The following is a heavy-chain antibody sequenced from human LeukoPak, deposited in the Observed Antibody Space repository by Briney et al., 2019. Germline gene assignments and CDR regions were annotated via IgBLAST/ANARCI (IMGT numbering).Heavy chain of an antibody. CDR2: FDPEDGET. J-gene: IGHJ6*02. CDR3: ATDGGGWNYAYYYYGMDV. D-gene: IGHD1-7*01. Sequence: ASVKVSCKVSGYTLTELSMHWVRQAPGKRLEWMGGFDPEDGETIYAQKFQGRVTMTEDTSTDTAYMELSSLRSEDTAVYYCATDGGGWNYAYYYYGMDVWGQGTTVTVSS. V-gene: IGHV1-24*01. CDR1: GYTLTELS.